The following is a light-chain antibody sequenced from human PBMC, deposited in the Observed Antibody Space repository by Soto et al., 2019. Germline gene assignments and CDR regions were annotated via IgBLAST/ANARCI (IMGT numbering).Light chain of an antibody. CDR2: DAS. J-gene: IGKJ4*01. CDR1: QGISSA. Sequence: AIQLTQSPSSLSASVGGRVTITCRASQGISSALAWYQQKPGKAPKLLIYDASSLESGVPSRFSGSVSGTDFTLTISSLQPEDFATYYCQQFNEPLTFGGGTKVEIK. V-gene: IGKV1-13*02. CDR3: QQFNEPLT.